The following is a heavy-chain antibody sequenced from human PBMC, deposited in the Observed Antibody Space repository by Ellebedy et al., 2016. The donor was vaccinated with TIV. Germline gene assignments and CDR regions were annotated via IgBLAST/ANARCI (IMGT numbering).Heavy chain of an antibody. CDR3: ARDMAWGNERVNDALDI. CDR2: ISGSGRTK. V-gene: IGHV3-48*02. CDR1: GFTFSPYS. Sequence: GGSLRLSCAASGFTFSPYSMNWVRQAPGKGLEWVSYISGSGRTKEYADSVKGRFSISRDNAKDSLYLQMTSLSDDDTAVYYCARDMAWGNERVNDALDIWGQGTMVTVSP. D-gene: IGHD7-27*01. J-gene: IGHJ3*02.